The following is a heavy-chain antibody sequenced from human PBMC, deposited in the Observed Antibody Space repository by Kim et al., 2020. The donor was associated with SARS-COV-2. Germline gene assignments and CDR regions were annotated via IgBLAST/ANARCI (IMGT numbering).Heavy chain of an antibody. Sequence: SETLSLTCGVSGDYITSSDWWTWVRQSPGRGLECLGQIFPSGDTNYNPSLKSRITISLDKPKNQIYLKLTSVTAADSAVYYCARDGGVRGRDAMDVWGQG. CDR3: ARDGGVRGRDAMDV. CDR1: GDYITSSDW. CDR2: IFPSGDT. V-gene: IGHV4-4*02. J-gene: IGHJ6*02. D-gene: IGHD3-16*01.